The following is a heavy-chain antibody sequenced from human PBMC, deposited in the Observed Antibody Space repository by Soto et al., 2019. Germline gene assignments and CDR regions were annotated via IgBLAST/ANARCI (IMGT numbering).Heavy chain of an antibody. D-gene: IGHD6-13*01. CDR3: ARGKTVAAAGPFDS. CDR1: GGSISSGGYY. CDR2: IYYSGST. Sequence: QVQLQESGPGLVKPSQTLSLTCTVSGGSISSGGYYWSWIRQHPGKGLEWIGYIYYSGSTYYNPSLKSRVTISVDTSKNQFSRKLSSVTAADTAVYYCARGKTVAAAGPFDSWGQGTLVTVSS. V-gene: IGHV4-31*03. J-gene: IGHJ4*02.